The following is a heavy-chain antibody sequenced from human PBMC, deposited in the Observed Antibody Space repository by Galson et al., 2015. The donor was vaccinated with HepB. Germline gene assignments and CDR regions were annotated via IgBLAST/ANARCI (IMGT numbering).Heavy chain of an antibody. Sequence: SLRLSCAASEFTFNYHAMNWVRQAPGKGLEWVASISGSGSSTSYADSVKGRFTISRGNSLDTVDLQMDSLRVDDTAVYYCAKDYLPYYDRWGSYSDLYYFDYWGQGTLVTVSS. V-gene: IGHV3-23*01. J-gene: IGHJ4*02. D-gene: IGHD3-22*01. CDR3: AKDYLPYYDRWGSYSDLYYFDY. CDR1: EFTFNYHA. CDR2: ISGSGSST.